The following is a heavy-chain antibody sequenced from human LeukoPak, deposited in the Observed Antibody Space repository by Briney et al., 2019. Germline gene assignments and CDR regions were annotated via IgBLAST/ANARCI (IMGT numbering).Heavy chain of an antibody. Sequence: GSLRLSCAASGFTVRSSYMSWVRQAPGKGPEWVSVIYIGGGTYYANSVKGRFTISRDISKNTVFLQMNSLRAEDTAVYYCARGRDYWGQGTLVTVSS. CDR3: ARGRDY. J-gene: IGHJ4*02. CDR2: IYIGGGT. V-gene: IGHV3-53*01. CDR1: GFTVRSSY.